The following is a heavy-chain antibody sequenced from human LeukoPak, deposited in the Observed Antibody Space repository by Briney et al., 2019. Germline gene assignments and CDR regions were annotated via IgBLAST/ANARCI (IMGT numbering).Heavy chain of an antibody. D-gene: IGHD6-6*01. Sequence: ASETLSLTCTVSGGSISSGDYYWSWIRQPPGKVLEWIGYIYYSGSTYYNPSLESRVTISVDTSKNQFSLNLSSVTAADTAVYYCARDRRQLAFDYWGQGTLVTVSS. CDR2: IYYSGST. CDR3: ARDRRQLAFDY. J-gene: IGHJ4*02. CDR1: GGSISSGDYY. V-gene: IGHV4-30-4*08.